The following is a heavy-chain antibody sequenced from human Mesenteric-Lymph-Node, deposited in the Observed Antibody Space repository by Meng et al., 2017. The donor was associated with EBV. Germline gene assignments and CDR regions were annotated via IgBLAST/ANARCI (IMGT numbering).Heavy chain of an antibody. D-gene: IGHD3-22*01. CDR1: GYTFTSYD. J-gene: IGHJ4*02. V-gene: IGHV1-8*01. CDR3: ARGMSYYDNSGFFDY. Sequence: QVRRVQSGGEVKKPGAYVKVSCKASGYTFTSYDINGVRQAPGQGLEWMGWVNPDSGNTGFPEKFQGRITMTRNTSISTTYMELRSLTSEDAAVYYCARGMSYYDNSGFFDYWGQGALVTVSS. CDR2: VNPDSGNT.